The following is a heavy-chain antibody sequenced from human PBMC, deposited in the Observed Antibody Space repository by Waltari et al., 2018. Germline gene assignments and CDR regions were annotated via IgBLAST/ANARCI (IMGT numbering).Heavy chain of an antibody. CDR1: GGSFSGYY. V-gene: IGHV4-34*01. Sequence: QVQLQQWGAGLLKPSETLSLTCAVYGGSFSGYYWSWIRQPPGKGLEWIGEINHSGSSSHSPSLNNRVAISVETSKYQFSLELGSVTGADTAVYYCARGPRRGYYYYYLDVWGKGTTVTISS. CDR3: ARGPRRGYYYYYLDV. CDR2: INHSGSS. J-gene: IGHJ6*03.